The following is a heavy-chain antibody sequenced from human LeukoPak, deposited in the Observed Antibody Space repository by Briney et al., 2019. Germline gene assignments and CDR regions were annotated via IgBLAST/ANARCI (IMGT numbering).Heavy chain of an antibody. V-gene: IGHV4-59*01. Sequence: GSLRLSCAASGFTFSNAWMNWVRQPPGKGLEWIGYIYYSGKTDGNPSLKSRVTASIDTSKNQFSLKLNSVTAADTAVYYCARKYYYDGSDAFDIWGQGTMVTVSS. CDR1: GFTFSNAW. D-gene: IGHD3-22*01. J-gene: IGHJ3*02. CDR3: ARKYYYDGSDAFDI. CDR2: IYYSGKT.